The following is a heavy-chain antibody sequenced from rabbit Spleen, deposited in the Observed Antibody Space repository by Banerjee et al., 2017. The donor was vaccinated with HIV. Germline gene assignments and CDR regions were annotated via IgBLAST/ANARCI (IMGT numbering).Heavy chain of an antibody. J-gene: IGHJ6*01. D-gene: IGHD1-1*01. CDR1: GFSFSVNYD. CDR2: IYTGNAKT. Sequence: LVESGGGLVQPGASLTLTCTASGFSFSVNYDMCWVRQAPGKGLEWIGCIYTGNAKTYYASWAKGRFTISKTSSTTVTLQMTSLTAADTATYFCARDTSSSFSSYGMDLWGQGTLVTVS. V-gene: IGHV1S40*01. CDR3: ARDTSSSFSSYGMDL.